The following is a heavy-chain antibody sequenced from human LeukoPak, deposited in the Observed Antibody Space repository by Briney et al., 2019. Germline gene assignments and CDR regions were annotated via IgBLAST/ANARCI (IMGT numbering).Heavy chain of an antibody. CDR3: ARVLRMTTVTTRSGLSY. CDR1: GYTFTSYD. D-gene: IGHD4-17*01. CDR2: MNPNSGNT. Sequence: ASVKVSCKASGYTFTSYDINWVRQATGQGLEWMGWMNPNSGNTGYAQKFQGRVTMTRNTSISTVYMELSSLRSEDTAVYYCARVLRMTTVTTRSGLSYWGQGTLVTVSS. J-gene: IGHJ4*02. V-gene: IGHV1-8*01.